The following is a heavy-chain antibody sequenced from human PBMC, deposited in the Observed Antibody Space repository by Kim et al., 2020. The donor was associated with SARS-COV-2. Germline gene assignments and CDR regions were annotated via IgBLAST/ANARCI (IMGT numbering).Heavy chain of an antibody. CDR1: GFTFSSYA. Sequence: GGSLRLSCAASGFTFSSYAMHWVRQAPGKGLEWVAVISYDGSNKYYADSVKGRFTISRDNSKNTLYLQMNSLRAEDTAVYYCARGYCSSTSCFFRDAFDIWGQGTMVTVSS. D-gene: IGHD2-2*01. J-gene: IGHJ3*02. CDR2: ISYDGSNK. V-gene: IGHV3-30*04. CDR3: ARGYCSSTSCFFRDAFDI.